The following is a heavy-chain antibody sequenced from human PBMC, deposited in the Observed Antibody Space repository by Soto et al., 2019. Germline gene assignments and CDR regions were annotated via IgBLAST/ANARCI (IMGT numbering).Heavy chain of an antibody. J-gene: IGHJ3*02. CDR1: GYTFTSYG. Sequence: SVKVSCKASGYTFTSYGISWVRQAPGQGLEWMGWISAYNGNTNYAQKLQGRVTMTTDTSTSTAYMELRSLRSDDTAVYYCALGILQLWASDAFDIWGQGTMVTVSS. D-gene: IGHD5-18*01. CDR3: ALGILQLWASDAFDI. CDR2: ISAYNGNT. V-gene: IGHV1-18*04.